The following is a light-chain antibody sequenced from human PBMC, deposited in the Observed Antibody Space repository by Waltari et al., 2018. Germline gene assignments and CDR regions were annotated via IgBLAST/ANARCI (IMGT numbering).Light chain of an antibody. CDR2: VAS. J-gene: IGKJ2*01. Sequence: DIQMTQSPSSLSASVVYSVTIPCRASQSISSYLSWYQQRPGKALKLLIYVASNLQSGVPSRLSGRGSGTDFTLTISSLQPEDFATYHCQQSSSTPYTFGQGTKLEIK. CDR3: QQSSSTPYT. CDR1: QSISSY. V-gene: IGKV1-39*01.